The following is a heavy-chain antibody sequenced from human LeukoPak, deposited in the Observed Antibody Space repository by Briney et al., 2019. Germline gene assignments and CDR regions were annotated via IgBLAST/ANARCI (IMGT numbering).Heavy chain of an antibody. CDR2: ISITSNT. J-gene: IGHJ4*02. D-gene: IGHD2-15*01. V-gene: IGHV3-11*05. CDR1: GFTFSDYH. Sequence: PGGSLRLSCAGSGFTFSDYHMSWIRQAPGRGLEWVSYISITSNTNYADSVKGRFTISRDNAKNSLYLQMNSLRAEDTAVYYCARGDRVVDYWGQGTLVTVSS. CDR3: ARGDRVVDY.